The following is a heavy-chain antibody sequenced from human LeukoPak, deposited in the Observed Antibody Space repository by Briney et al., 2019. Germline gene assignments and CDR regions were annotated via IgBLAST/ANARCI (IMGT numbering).Heavy chain of an antibody. CDR3: ARETGGRLLIGVFDI. D-gene: IGHD7-27*01. V-gene: IGHV1-69*06. CDR2: IIPIFGTT. CDR1: GGTFSTYA. Sequence: SVKLSCKTSGGTFSTYAITWVRQAPGQGLEWMGRIIPIFGTTNYAQQFQGRVTITADKSTSTAYMELSSLRSEDTAVYYCARETGGRLLIGVFDIWGQGTMVTVSS. J-gene: IGHJ3*02.